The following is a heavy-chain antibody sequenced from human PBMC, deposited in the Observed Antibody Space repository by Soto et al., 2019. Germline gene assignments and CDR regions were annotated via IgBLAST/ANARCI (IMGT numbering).Heavy chain of an antibody. Sequence: ASVKVSSKASGYTFTSYAMHWVRQAPGQRLEWMGWINAGNGNTKYSQKFQGRVTITRDTSASTAYMELSSLRSEDTAVYYCASSPVATGDYYYMEVWGKGTTVTVSS. V-gene: IGHV1-3*01. CDR2: INAGNGNT. CDR3: ASSPVATGDYYYMEV. D-gene: IGHD5-12*01. CDR1: GYTFTSYA. J-gene: IGHJ6*03.